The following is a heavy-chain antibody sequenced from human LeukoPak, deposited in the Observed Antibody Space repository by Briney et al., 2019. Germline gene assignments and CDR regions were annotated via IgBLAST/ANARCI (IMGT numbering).Heavy chain of an antibody. CDR3: ARGKWAGTDY. CDR1: GGSISSGGYY. J-gene: IGHJ4*02. CDR2: IYHSGST. V-gene: IGHV4-30-2*01. D-gene: IGHD6-19*01. Sequence: SQTLSLTCTVSGGSISSGGYYWSWIRQPPGKGLEWIGYIYHSGSTYYNPSLKSRVTISVDRSKNQFSLKLSSVTAADTAVYYCARGKWAGTDYWGQGTLVTVSS.